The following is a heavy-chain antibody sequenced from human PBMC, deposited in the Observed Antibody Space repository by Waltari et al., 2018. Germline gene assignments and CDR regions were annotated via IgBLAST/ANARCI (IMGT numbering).Heavy chain of an antibody. D-gene: IGHD3-22*01. V-gene: IGHV1-69*10. CDR1: GGTFSSYA. CDR2: IIPILGIE. J-gene: IGHJ3*02. CDR3: ASRLYYDSTPSVSAFDI. Sequence: QVQLVQSGAEVKKPGSSVKVSCKASGGTFSSYAISWVRQAPGPGLEWMGGIIPILGIENYAQKFQGRVTITADKSKSTAYRELSSLRSEETAVYYCASRLYYDSTPSVSAFDIWGQGTMVTVSS.